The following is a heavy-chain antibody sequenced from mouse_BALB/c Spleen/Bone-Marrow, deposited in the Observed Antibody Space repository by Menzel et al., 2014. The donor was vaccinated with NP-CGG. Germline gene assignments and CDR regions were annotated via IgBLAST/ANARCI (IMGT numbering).Heavy chain of an antibody. CDR3: ARGGDYGFMDY. D-gene: IGHD1-2*01. CDR1: GYAFTNYL. J-gene: IGHJ4*01. Sequence: VMLVESGAELVRPGTSVKVSCKASGYAFTNYLIEWVKQRPGQGLEWIGVINPGSGGTNYNEKFKGKATLTADKSSSTAYMQLLSVTSDDSAVYFCARGGDYGFMDYWGQGTSVTVSS. CDR2: INPGSGGT. V-gene: IGHV1-54*01.